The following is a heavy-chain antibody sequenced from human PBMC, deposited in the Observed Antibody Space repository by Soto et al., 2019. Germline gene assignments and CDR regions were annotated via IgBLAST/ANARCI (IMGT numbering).Heavy chain of an antibody. D-gene: IGHD3-22*01. CDR1: GFTFSSYA. V-gene: IGHV3-23*01. CDR3: AKSPKGYDSSGYYST. CDR2: ISGSGGST. J-gene: IGHJ5*02. Sequence: GGSLRLSCAASGFTFSSYAMSWVRQAPGKGLEWVSAISGSGGSTYYADSVKGRFTISRDNSKNTLYLQMNSLRAEDTAVYYCAKSPKGYDSSGYYSTWGQGTLVTVSS.